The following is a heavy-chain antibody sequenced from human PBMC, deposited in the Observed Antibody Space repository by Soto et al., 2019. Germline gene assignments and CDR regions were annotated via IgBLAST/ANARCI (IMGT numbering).Heavy chain of an antibody. CDR3: ARKYYYDSRGYFWFDR. CDR2: ISSSSSYI. V-gene: IGHV3-21*01. D-gene: IGHD3-22*01. Sequence: GGSLRLSCAASGFTFSSYSMNWVRQAPGKGLEWVSSISSSSSYIYYADSVKGRFTISRDNAKNSLYLQMNSLRAEDTAVYYCARKYYYDSRGYFWFDRRGQGTLVTVSS. J-gene: IGHJ5*02. CDR1: GFTFSSYS.